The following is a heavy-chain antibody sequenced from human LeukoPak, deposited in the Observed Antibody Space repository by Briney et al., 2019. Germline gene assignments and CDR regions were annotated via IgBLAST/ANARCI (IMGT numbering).Heavy chain of an antibody. CDR1: GFLFSSYW. J-gene: IGHJ6*03. V-gene: IGHV3-7*01. Sequence: GGSLRLSCAASGFLFSSYWMSWVRQARGKGLEWVANIKHDGSDKYYVDSVTGRFTISRDNAKNSLSLQMNSLRVEDTAVYYCATICSTSCYGYYMDVWGKGTTVTVSS. D-gene: IGHD2-2*01. CDR3: ATICSTSCYGYYMDV. CDR2: IKHDGSDK.